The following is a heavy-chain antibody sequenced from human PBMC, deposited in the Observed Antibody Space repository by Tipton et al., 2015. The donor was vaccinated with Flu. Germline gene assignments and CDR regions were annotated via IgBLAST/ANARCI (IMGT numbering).Heavy chain of an antibody. D-gene: IGHD2-2*01. CDR1: GGSLSSYY. V-gene: IGHV4-4*07. CDR3: ARDAQEHCSSSSSCSEFDY. CDR2: MYTSGST. Sequence: LRLSCTVSGGSLSSYYWSWIRQPAGKGLEWIGRMYTSGSTNYNPSLKSRVTMSVDTSKNQFSLKLSSVTAADTAVYYCARDAQEHCSSSSSCSEFDYWGQGTLVTVFS. J-gene: IGHJ4*02.